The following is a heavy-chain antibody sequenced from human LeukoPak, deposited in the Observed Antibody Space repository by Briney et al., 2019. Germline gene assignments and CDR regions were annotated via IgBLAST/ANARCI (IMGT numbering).Heavy chain of an antibody. D-gene: IGHD2-21*01. J-gene: IGHJ6*03. V-gene: IGHV1-8*01. CDR2: MNPKTGTT. CDR3: ARGLLGYYYYYMDV. Sequence: ASVKVSCKASRSTFKTYDIHWVRQTRGQGLEWMAWMNPKTGTTGYVTTFQGRISMTSNTSISTAYMELSSVRPEDTAIYYCARGLLGYYYYYMDVWGEGTTVTVSS. CDR1: RSTFKTYD.